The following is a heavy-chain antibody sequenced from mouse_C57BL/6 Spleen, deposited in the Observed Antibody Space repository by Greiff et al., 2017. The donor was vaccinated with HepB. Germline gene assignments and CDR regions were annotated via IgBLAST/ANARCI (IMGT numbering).Heavy chain of an antibody. V-gene: IGHV1-82*01. Sequence: VQLKQSGPELVKPGASVKISCKASGYAFSSSWMNWVKQRPGKGLEWIGRIYPGDGDTNYNGKFKGKATLTADKSSSTAYMQLSSLTSEDSAVYFWAREGNWDVDYWGQGTTLTVSS. CDR1: GYAFSSSW. J-gene: IGHJ2*01. CDR2: IYPGDGDT. CDR3: AREGNWDVDY. D-gene: IGHD4-1*01.